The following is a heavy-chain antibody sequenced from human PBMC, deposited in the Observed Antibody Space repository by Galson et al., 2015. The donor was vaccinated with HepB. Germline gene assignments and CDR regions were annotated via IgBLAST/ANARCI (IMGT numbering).Heavy chain of an antibody. J-gene: IGHJ4*02. D-gene: IGHD1-26*01. Sequence: SVKVSCKASGYTLTSDGISWVRQAPGQGLEWMGWISAYNGNTNYAQKLQGRVTMTTDTSTSTAYMELRSLRSDDTAVYYCARSAMGSGSYYGPNFDYWGQGTLVTVSS. V-gene: IGHV1-18*04. CDR3: ARSAMGSGSYYGPNFDY. CDR1: GYTLTSDG. CDR2: ISAYNGNT.